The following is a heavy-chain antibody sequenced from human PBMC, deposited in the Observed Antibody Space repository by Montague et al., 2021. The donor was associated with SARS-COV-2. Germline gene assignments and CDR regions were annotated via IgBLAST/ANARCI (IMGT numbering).Heavy chain of an antibody. CDR2: ISGSGGST. CDR1: GFTFSSYA. V-gene: IGHV3-23*01. D-gene: IGHD3-3*01. Sequence: SLRLSCAASGFTFSSYAMSWVRQAPGKGLEWVSAISGSGGSTYYADSVKGRFTISRDNSKNTLYLQMNSLRAEDTAVYYCAKDQFEYDFWSGYGTIDYWGQGTLVTVSS. CDR3: AKDQFEYDFWSGYGTIDY. J-gene: IGHJ4*02.